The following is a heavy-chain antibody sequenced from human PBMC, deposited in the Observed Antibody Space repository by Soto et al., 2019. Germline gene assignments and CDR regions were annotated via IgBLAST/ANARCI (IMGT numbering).Heavy chain of an antibody. CDR1: GGTFRTAA. CDR2: IMPVFRTP. V-gene: IGHV1-69*12. CDR3: ARDNDLPQLGGNYYSILDV. J-gene: IGHJ6*02. Sequence: QVQLEQSGAEVKKPGSSVKVSCKASGGTFRTAAVSWVRQAPGQGLEWMGGIMPVFRTPDYAQKFHGRVTITADESTSTAYMGLSGLRSDDTAVYYCARDNDLPQLGGNYYSILDVWGQGTKITVSS. D-gene: IGHD2-8*01.